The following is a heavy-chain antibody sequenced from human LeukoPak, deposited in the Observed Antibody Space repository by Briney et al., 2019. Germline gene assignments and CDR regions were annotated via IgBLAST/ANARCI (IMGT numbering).Heavy chain of an antibody. CDR1: GYTFTGYY. D-gene: IGHD6-19*01. CDR3: AKDPPGGSGWQIDY. J-gene: IGHJ4*02. V-gene: IGHV1-2*02. CDR2: INPNSGGT. Sequence: VASVKASCRASGYTFTGYYMHWVRQAPGQGLEWMGWINPNSGGTNYAQKFQGRVTMTRDTSISTAYMELNSLRAEDTAVYYCAKDPPGGSGWQIDYWGQGTLVTVSS.